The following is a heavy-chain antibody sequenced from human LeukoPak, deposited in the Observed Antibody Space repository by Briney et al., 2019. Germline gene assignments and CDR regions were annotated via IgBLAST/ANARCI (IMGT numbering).Heavy chain of an antibody. CDR2: FDPEDGET. CDR1: GYTLTELS. J-gene: IGHJ5*02. V-gene: IGHV1-24*01. Sequence: ASVKVSCKVSGYTLTELSMHWVRQAPGKGLEWMGGFDPEDGETIYVQKFQGRVTMTEDTSTDTAYMELSSLRSEDTAVYYCATGGYNWNDVAGWFDPWGQGTLVTVSS. D-gene: IGHD1-1*01. CDR3: ATGGYNWNDVAGWFDP.